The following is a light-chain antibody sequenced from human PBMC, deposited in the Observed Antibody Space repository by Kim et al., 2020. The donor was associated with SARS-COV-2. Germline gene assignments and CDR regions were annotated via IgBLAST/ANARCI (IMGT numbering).Light chain of an antibody. V-gene: IGLV3-19*01. CDR3: NSRDSSGNHWV. CDR1: SLRSYY. Sequence: AVGQTVRITCQGDSLRSYYARWYQQKPGQAPVLVIYGKNNRPSGIPDRFSGSSSGNTASLTITGVQAEDEADYYCNSRDSSGNHWVFGGGTQLTVL. CDR2: GKN. J-gene: IGLJ3*02.